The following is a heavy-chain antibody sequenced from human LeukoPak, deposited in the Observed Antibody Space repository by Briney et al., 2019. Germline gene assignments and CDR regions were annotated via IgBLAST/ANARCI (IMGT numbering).Heavy chain of an antibody. CDR1: GFTFSSYR. D-gene: IGHD1-14*01. V-gene: IGHV3-48*01. Sequence: GGSLRLSCAASGFTFSSYRMNWVRQAPGKGLEWVSYISSSSSTTYYADSVKGRFTISRDNAKNSLYLQMNSLRAEDTAVYYCARNRARIDRFDPWGQGTLVTVSS. CDR3: ARNRARIDRFDP. J-gene: IGHJ5*02. CDR2: ISSSSSTT.